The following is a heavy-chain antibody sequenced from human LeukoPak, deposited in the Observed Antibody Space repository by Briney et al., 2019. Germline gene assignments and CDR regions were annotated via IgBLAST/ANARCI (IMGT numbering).Heavy chain of an antibody. CDR2: ITNDGSST. Sequence: GGSLRLSCAASGLTFSSHWMHWVRQAPGKGLVWVSRITNDGSSTTYADSVKGRFTISRDNAKNMLYLQVNSLRAEDTAVYYCARGTTYCSSTSCPLSYWGQGTLVTVSS. D-gene: IGHD2-2*01. CDR1: GLTFSSHW. J-gene: IGHJ4*02. V-gene: IGHV3-74*01. CDR3: ARGTTYCSSTSCPLSY.